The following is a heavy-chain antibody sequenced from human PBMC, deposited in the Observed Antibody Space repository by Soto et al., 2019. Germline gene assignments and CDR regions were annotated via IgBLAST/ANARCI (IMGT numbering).Heavy chain of an antibody. Sequence: VQLLETGGGFVQPGGSLRLSCEASGFTFSSYAMSWVRQAPGKGLEWVSGVSGSDGSTYFADSVKGRFTISRDNFKNTLYLQLNSLRAEDTAVYYCAKSGSITIFGVVLKYWYFDLWGRGTLVTVSS. CDR2: VSGSDGST. CDR1: GFTFSSYA. V-gene: IGHV3-23*01. CDR3: AKSGSITIFGVVLKYWYFDL. D-gene: IGHD3-3*01. J-gene: IGHJ2*01.